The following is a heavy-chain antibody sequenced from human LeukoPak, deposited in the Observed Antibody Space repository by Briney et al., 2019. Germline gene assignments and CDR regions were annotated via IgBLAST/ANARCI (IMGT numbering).Heavy chain of an antibody. J-gene: IGHJ5*02. CDR3: AKGRYSGSYYNWFDP. CDR2: ISGSGGST. D-gene: IGHD1-26*01. V-gene: IGHV3-23*01. CDR1: GFTFSSYA. Sequence: HPGGSLRLSCAASGFTFSSYAMSWVRQAPGKGLEWVSAISGSGGSTYYADSVKGRFTISRDTSKNTLNLQMNSLRAEDTAVYYCAKGRYSGSYYNWFDPWGQGTLVTVSS.